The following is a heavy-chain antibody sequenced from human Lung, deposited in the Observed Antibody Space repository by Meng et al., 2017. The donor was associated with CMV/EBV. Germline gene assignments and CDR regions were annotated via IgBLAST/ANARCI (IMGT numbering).Heavy chain of an antibody. V-gene: IGHV4-31*02. Sequence: GSISSGGYYWGWIRQHPGKGLEWIGYIYYSGSTYYNPSLKSRVTISVDTSKNQFSLKLSSVTAADTAVYYCARSYSSGWSRGGTFDYWGQGTLVTVSS. CDR3: ARSYSSGWSRGGTFDY. CDR2: IYYSGST. CDR1: GSISSGGYY. J-gene: IGHJ4*02. D-gene: IGHD6-19*01.